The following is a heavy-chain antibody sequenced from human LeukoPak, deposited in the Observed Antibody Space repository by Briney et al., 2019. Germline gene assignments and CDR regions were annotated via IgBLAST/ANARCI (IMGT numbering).Heavy chain of an antibody. D-gene: IGHD3-10*01. CDR2: IYHSGTT. Sequence: SETLSLTCTVSGYSISSGFHWGWIRPPPGKGLEWIGSIYHSGTTYYNPSLKSRVTISVDTSKNQFSLKLSSVTAADTAIYYCARAPGPGGAFGICGQGTMVTVS. V-gene: IGHV4-38-2*02. CDR3: ARAPGPGGAFGI. CDR1: GYSISSGFH. J-gene: IGHJ3*02.